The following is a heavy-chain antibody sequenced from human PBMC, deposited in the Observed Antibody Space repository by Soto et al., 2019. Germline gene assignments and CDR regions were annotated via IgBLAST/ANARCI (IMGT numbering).Heavy chain of an antibody. D-gene: IGHD3-16*01. CDR2: INHSGST. CDR3: ARVDVWGIYGMDV. Sequence: SETLSLTCAVYGGSFSGYYWSWIRQPPGKGLEWIGEINHSGSTNYNPSLKSRVTISVDTSKNQFSLKLSSVTAADTAVYYCARVDVWGIYGMDVWGQGTTVTVSS. V-gene: IGHV4-34*01. J-gene: IGHJ6*02. CDR1: GGSFSGYY.